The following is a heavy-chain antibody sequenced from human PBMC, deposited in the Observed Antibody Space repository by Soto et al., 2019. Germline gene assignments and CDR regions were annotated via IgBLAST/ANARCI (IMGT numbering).Heavy chain of an antibody. V-gene: IGHV2-5*01. CDR3: AHRTLLNYYDSSGYYYENWFDP. Sequence: GPTLVNPTQTLTLTCTFSGFSLSTSGVGVGWIRQPPGKALEWLALIYWNDDKRYSPSLKSRLTITKDTSKNQVVLTMTNMDPVDTATYYCAHRTLLNYYDSSGYYYENWFDPWGQGTLVTVSS. J-gene: IGHJ5*02. CDR1: GFSLSTSGVG. CDR2: IYWNDDK. D-gene: IGHD3-22*01.